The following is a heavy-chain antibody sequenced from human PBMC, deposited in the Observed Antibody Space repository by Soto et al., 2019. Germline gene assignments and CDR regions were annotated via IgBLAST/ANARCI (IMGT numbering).Heavy chain of an antibody. V-gene: IGHV4-30-2*01. CDR3: ARVTGTTRTLDY. J-gene: IGHJ4*02. CDR1: GGSISSGGYS. D-gene: IGHD1-7*01. CDR2: IYHSGST. Sequence: SETLSLTCAVSGGSISSGGYSWSWIRQPPGKGLEWIGYIYHSGSTYYNPSLKSRVTISVDRSKNQFSLKLSSVTAADTAVYYCARVTGTTRTLDYWGQGTLVTVSS.